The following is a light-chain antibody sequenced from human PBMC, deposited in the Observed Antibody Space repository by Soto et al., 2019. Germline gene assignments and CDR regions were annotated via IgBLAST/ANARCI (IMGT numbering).Light chain of an antibody. V-gene: IGKV3-15*01. Sequence: VLTQSPVTLSVSPGERATLSCRASESVGFSLAWFQQKPGQAPRLLIYGASTRATGIPVRFSGSGSGTEFTLTISSLQSEDLAVYFCQQYYDGRTFGQGTKVQI. CDR2: GAS. CDR3: QQYYDGRT. J-gene: IGKJ1*01. CDR1: ESVGFS.